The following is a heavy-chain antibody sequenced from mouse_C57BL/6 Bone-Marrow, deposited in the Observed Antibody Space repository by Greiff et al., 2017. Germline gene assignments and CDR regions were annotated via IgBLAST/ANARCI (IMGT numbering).Heavy chain of an antibody. Sequence: QVQLQQSGAELVRPGTSVKMSCKASGYTFTNYWIGWAKQRPGQGLEWIGEIDPSDSYTNYNQKFKGKSTLTVDKSSSTAYMQLSSLTSEDSAVYYCARDYYGSSGAMDYWGQGTSVTVSS. J-gene: IGHJ4*01. D-gene: IGHD1-1*01. CDR2: IDPSDSYT. V-gene: IGHV1-59*01. CDR1: GYTFTNYW. CDR3: ARDYYGSSGAMDY.